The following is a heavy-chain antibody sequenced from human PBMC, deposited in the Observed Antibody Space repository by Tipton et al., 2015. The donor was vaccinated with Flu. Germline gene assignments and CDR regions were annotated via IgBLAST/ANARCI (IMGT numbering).Heavy chain of an antibody. Sequence: TLSLTCTVSRGSISSSTYYWGWIRQPPGKGLEWIGNVHRSGSPYYNPSLRSRVTMTVDGAKDQFSLRLASVTATDTAVYYCARRDYSNYVSEPKNWFDPWGQGTLVTVSS. CDR2: VHRSGSP. V-gene: IGHV4-39*07. CDR3: ARRDYSNYVSEPKNWFDP. D-gene: IGHD6-13*01. J-gene: IGHJ5*02. CDR1: RGSISSSTYY.